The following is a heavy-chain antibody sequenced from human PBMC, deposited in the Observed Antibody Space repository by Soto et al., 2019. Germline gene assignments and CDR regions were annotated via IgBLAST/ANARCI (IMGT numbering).Heavy chain of an antibody. J-gene: IGHJ6*02. V-gene: IGHV1-69*12. CDR1: GGTFSSYA. CDR3: ASPPTTGNSYYYGMDV. D-gene: IGHD4-17*01. Sequence: QVQLVQSGAEVMKAGYSVKVSCKASGGTFSSYAISWVRQAPGQGLGWMGGIIPIFGTANYAQKFQGRVTITADESTSTAYMDLSSLRSEDTAVYYCASPPTTGNSYYYGMDVWGQGTTVTVSS. CDR2: IIPIFGTA.